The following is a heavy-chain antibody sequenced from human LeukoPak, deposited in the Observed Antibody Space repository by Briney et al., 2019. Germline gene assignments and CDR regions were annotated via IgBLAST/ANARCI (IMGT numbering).Heavy chain of an antibody. CDR2: IKSKTDGGTT. V-gene: IGHV3-15*01. CDR3: TTRYQLLHKEPHDAFDI. J-gene: IGHJ3*02. D-gene: IGHD2-2*01. Sequence: PGGSLRLSCAASGFTFSNAWMSWVRQAPGKGLEWVGRIKSKTDGGTTDYAAPVKGRFTISRDDSKNTLYLQMNSLKTEDTAVYYCTTRYQLLHKEPHDAFDIWGQGTMVTVSS. CDR1: GFTFSNAW.